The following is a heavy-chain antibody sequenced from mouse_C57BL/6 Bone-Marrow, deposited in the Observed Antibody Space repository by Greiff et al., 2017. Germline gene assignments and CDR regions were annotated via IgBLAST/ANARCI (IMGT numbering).Heavy chain of an antibody. J-gene: IGHJ4*01. V-gene: IGHV5-4*01. Sequence: EVPLVESGGGLVKPGGSLKLSCAASGFTFSSYAMSWVRQTPEKRLEWVATISDGGSYTYYPDNVKGRFTISRDNAKNNLYLQMSHLKSEDTAMYYCSRWDSSGFSYAMDYWGQGTSVTVSS. D-gene: IGHD3-2*02. CDR2: ISDGGSYT. CDR1: GFTFSSYA. CDR3: SRWDSSGFSYAMDY.